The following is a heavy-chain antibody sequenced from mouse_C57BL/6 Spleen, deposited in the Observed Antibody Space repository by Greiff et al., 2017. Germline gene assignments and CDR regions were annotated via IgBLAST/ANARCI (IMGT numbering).Heavy chain of an antibody. J-gene: IGHJ2*01. Sequence: EVKLVESGGGLVKPGGSLKLSCAASGFTFSDYGMHWVRQAPEKGLEWVAYISSGSSTIYYADTVKGRFTISRDNAKNTLFLQMTSLRSEDTAMYYCASEGGGGYFDYWGQGTTLTVSS. V-gene: IGHV5-17*01. D-gene: IGHD1-1*02. CDR1: GFTFSDYG. CDR2: ISSGSSTI. CDR3: ASEGGGGYFDY.